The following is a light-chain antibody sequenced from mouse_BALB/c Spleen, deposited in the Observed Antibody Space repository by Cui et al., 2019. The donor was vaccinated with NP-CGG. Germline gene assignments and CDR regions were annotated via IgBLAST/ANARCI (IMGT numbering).Light chain of an antibody. V-gene: IGLV1*01. CDR2: GTN. CDR3: ALWYSNHWV. CDR1: TGAVKTSNY. Sequence: QAVVSQESALTTSPGETVTHTCRPRTGAVKTSNYANWVQKKPDHLFTGLIGGTNNRAPGVPARFSGSLIGDKAALTITGAQTEDEAIYFCALWYSNHWVFGGGTKLTVL. J-gene: IGLJ1*01.